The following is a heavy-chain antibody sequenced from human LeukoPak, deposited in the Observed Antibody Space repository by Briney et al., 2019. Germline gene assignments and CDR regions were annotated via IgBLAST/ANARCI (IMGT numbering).Heavy chain of an antibody. J-gene: IGHJ5*02. Sequence: SETLSLTCTVSGASISTYYWSWIRQPAGKGLEWIGRIYASGSTNYNPSLKSRVTMSVDTSKSQFSLKLRSVTAADTAVYYCARANYYGSGSYKVDPWGQGTLVTVSS. CDR2: IYASGST. D-gene: IGHD3-10*01. CDR3: ARANYYGSGSYKVDP. V-gene: IGHV4-4*07. CDR1: GASISTYY.